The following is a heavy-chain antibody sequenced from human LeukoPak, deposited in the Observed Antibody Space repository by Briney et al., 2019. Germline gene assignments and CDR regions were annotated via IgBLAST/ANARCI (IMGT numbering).Heavy chain of an antibody. Sequence: GGSLRLSCAASGFTFSDHWMHWVRQAPGMGLEWLSRIYNDGGRTSYADSVKGRFTISRDNGKNTLFLQLNSLRAEDTAVYYCARGSSGWYVDYWGQGTLVTVSS. D-gene: IGHD6-19*01. CDR1: GFTFSDHW. J-gene: IGHJ4*02. CDR3: ARGSSGWYVDY. CDR2: IYNDGGRT. V-gene: IGHV3-74*01.